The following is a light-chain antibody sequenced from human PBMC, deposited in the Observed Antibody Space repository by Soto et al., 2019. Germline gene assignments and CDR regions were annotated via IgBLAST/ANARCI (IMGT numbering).Light chain of an antibody. CDR1: SSNIGSNT. J-gene: IGLJ2*01. Sequence: QSVLTHPPLASGTPGQRVTISCSGSSSNIGSNTVNWYQQLPGTAPKLLIYSNNQRPSGVPHRFSGSKSGTAASLASSGLQSEDEADYYCAAWDDSLSGPVFGGGTQLTVL. CDR2: SNN. CDR3: AAWDDSLSGPV. V-gene: IGLV1-44*01.